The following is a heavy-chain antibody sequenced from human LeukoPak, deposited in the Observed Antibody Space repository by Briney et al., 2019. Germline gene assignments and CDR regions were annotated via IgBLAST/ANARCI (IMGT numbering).Heavy chain of an antibody. Sequence: ASVKVSCKASGGTFSSYAISWVRLAPGQGLEWMGGIIPIFGTANYAQKFQGRVTITADKSTSTAYMELSSLRSEDTAVYYCARARVVPEHRYFDYWGQGTLVTVSS. CDR1: GGTFSSYA. V-gene: IGHV1-69*06. D-gene: IGHD2-2*01. CDR3: ARARVVPEHRYFDY. CDR2: IIPIFGTA. J-gene: IGHJ4*02.